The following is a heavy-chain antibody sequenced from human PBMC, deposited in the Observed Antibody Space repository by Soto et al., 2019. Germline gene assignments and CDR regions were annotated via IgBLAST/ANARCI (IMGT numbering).Heavy chain of an antibody. CDR1: GYTFTSYG. CDR2: ISAYNGNT. V-gene: IGHV1-18*01. D-gene: IGHD3-10*01. J-gene: IGHJ4*02. CDR3: ARPHYDSGSYYVNDY. Sequence: ASLKVSCKASGYTFTSYGISWVRQAPGQGLEWMGWISAYNGNTNYAQKLQGRVTMTTDTSTSTAYMELRSLRSDDTAVYYCARPHYDSGSYYVNDYWGQGTLVTLYS.